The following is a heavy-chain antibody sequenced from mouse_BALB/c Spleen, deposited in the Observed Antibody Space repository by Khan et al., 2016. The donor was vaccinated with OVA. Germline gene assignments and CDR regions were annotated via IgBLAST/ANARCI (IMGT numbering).Heavy chain of an antibody. CDR1: GYSITSDYA. J-gene: IGHJ4*01. CDR3: ARDCSPDYYAIDH. V-gene: IGHV3-2*02. CDR2: ISYSGST. Sequence: EVQLQESGPGLVKPSQSLSLTCTVTGYSITSDYAWNWIRQFPGNKLEWMGYISYSGSTNYNPSLKSRISITRDTSKNQFFLQLNYVTTEDTATXFWARDCSPDYYAIDHRGQGTSVTVPS.